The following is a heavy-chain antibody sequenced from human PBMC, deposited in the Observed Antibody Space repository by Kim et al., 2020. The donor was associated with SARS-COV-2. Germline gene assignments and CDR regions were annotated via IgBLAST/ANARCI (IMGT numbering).Heavy chain of an antibody. D-gene: IGHD3-22*01. CDR3: AKDLSVGYYLAYFDY. V-gene: IGHV3-30*02. Sequence: DSVTGRFTISRHKSKNTLYLQMNSLRAEDTAVYYCAKDLSVGYYLAYFDYLGQGTLFTVSS. J-gene: IGHJ4*02.